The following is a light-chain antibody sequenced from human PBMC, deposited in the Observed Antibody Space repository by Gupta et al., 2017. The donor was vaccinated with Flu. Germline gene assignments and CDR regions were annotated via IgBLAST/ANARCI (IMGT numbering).Light chain of an antibody. J-gene: IGKJ1*01. CDR3: QQYNNWLRGT. Sequence: ATLSVSPGERVTLSCRASQYISSNLAWYQQKPGQAPKLLIYAASTRATDIPARFSGSGSGTDFSLTINSLQSEDFAVYYCQQYNNWLRGTFGQGTKVEIK. CDR1: QYISSN. V-gene: IGKV3-15*01. CDR2: AAS.